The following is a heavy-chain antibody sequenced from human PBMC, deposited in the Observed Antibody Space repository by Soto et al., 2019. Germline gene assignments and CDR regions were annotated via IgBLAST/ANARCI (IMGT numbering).Heavy chain of an antibody. CDR2: INPNSGGT. J-gene: IGHJ6*02. Sequence: GASVKVSCKASGYTFTGYYMHWVRQAPGQGLEWMGWINPNSGGTNYAQKFQGRVTMTRDTSISTAYMELSRLRSDDTAVYYCARGTDSYSYGYDYYYGMDVWGQGTTVTVSS. CDR3: ARGTDSYSYGYDYYYGMDV. D-gene: IGHD5-18*01. V-gene: IGHV1-2*02. CDR1: GYTFTGYY.